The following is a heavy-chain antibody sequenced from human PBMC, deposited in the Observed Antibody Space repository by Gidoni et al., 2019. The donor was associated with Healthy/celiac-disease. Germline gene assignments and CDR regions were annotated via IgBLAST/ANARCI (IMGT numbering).Heavy chain of an antibody. V-gene: IGHV3-21*01. J-gene: IGHJ4*02. CDR3: ARGYYGSGVEYYFDY. CDR1: GFTLRSYS. D-gene: IGHD3-10*01. Sequence: EVQLVESGGGLVKPGGSLRLSCAAFGFTLRSYSMNWVRQAPGKGLEWVSSISSSSSYIYYADSVKGRFTISRDNAKNSLYLQMNSLRAEDTAVYYCARGYYGSGVEYYFDYWGQGTLVTVSS. CDR2: ISSSSSYI.